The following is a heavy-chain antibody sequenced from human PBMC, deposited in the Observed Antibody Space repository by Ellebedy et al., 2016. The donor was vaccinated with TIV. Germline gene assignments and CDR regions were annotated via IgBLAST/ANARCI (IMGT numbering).Heavy chain of an antibody. V-gene: IGHV4-59*01. CDR3: ARVVWQLPVSYAFDI. J-gene: IGHJ3*02. CDR1: YDSISSYY. D-gene: IGHD2-15*01. CDR2: ISYSGST. Sequence: MPSETLSLTCTVSYDSISSYYWSWIRQPPGKGLEWIGYISYSGSTNYNPSLKSRVTISVDTSKNQFSLKLSSVTAADTAVYYCARVVWQLPVSYAFDIWGQGTMVTVSS.